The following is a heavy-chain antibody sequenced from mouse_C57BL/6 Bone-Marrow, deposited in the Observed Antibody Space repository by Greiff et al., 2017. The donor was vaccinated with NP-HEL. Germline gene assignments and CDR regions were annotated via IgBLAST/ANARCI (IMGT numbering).Heavy chain of an antibody. CDR3: TSRQLRPAAY. D-gene: IGHD3-2*02. CDR2: IDPENGDT. V-gene: IGHV14-4*01. CDR1: GFNIKDDY. J-gene: IGHJ3*01. Sequence: VQLKQSGAELVRPGASVKLSCTASGFNIKDDYMHWVKQRPEQGLEWIGWIDPENGDTEYASKFQGKATITADTSSNTAYLQLSSLTSEDTAVYYCTSRQLRPAAYWGLGTLVTVSA.